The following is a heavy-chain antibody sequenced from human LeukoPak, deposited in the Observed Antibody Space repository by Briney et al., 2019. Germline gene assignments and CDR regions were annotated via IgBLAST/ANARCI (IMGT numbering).Heavy chain of an antibody. CDR3: ARGVVGYCSTGSCSGAHDY. CDR1: GFIVSSNY. J-gene: IGHJ4*02. D-gene: IGHD2-15*01. Sequence: PGGSLRLSCAASGFIVSSNYMSWVRQAPGKGLEWVSVMYREGNTYYADSVKGRFTISRDNSKNTLYLQMNSLRGEDTAVYYCARGVVGYCSTGSCSGAHDYWGQGTLVTVSS. CDR2: MYREGNT. V-gene: IGHV3-66*01.